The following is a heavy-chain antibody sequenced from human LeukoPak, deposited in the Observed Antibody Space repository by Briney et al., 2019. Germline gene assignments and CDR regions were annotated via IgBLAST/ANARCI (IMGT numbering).Heavy chain of an antibody. CDR3: ARGRITIFGVVTNNWFDP. CDR1: GGSISSSSYY. D-gene: IGHD3-3*01. J-gene: IGHJ5*02. Sequence: SETLSLTCTVSGGSISSSSYYWGWIRQPPGKGLEWIGSIYYSGSTYYNPSLKSRVTLSVDTSKNQFSLKLSSVPAADTAVYYCARGRITIFGVVTNNWFDPWGQGTLVTVSS. CDR2: IYYSGST. V-gene: IGHV4-39*01.